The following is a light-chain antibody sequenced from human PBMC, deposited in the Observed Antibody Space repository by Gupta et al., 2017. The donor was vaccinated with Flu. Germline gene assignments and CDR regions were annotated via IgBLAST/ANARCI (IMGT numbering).Light chain of an antibody. CDR2: QDN. J-gene: IGLJ1*01. Sequence: SYELTQPPSVSMSPGQTASITCSGDKLGDKYASWYQQKPGQSPVLVIYQDNKRPSGIPDRFSGSNSGNTATLTISGTQAMDEADYYCQAWDSNTLYVFGTGTKVTVL. V-gene: IGLV3-1*01. CDR1: KLGDKY. CDR3: QAWDSNTLYV.